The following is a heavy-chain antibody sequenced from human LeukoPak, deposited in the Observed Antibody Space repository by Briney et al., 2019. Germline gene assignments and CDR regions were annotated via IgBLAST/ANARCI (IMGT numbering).Heavy chain of an antibody. CDR2: ISYDGSNK. V-gene: IGHV3-30*04. J-gene: IGHJ5*02. CDR1: GFNFSSYA. Sequence: GGSLRLSRAASGFNFSSYAMLWVRQAPGKGLEWVAVISYDGSNKYYADSVKGRFTISRDNSKNTLYLQMNSLRAEDTAVYYWARDVLQQRVAGGWWDPWGQETLVTASS. CDR3: ARDVLQQRVAGGWWDP. D-gene: IGHD6-13*01.